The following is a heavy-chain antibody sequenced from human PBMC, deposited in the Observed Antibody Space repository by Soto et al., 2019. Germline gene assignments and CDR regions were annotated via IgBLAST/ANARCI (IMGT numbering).Heavy chain of an antibody. CDR2: IYIGGST. CDR3: ARDIYGSGGPPY. Sequence: EVQLVESGGGLVQPGGSLRLSCAASGFTVSSNYMSWVRQAPGKGLEWVSVIYIGGSTYYADSVKGRFTISRDNSKNTLYLQMNSLRAEDTAVYYCARDIYGSGGPPYWGQGTLVTVSS. V-gene: IGHV3-66*01. D-gene: IGHD3-10*01. CDR1: GFTVSSNY. J-gene: IGHJ4*02.